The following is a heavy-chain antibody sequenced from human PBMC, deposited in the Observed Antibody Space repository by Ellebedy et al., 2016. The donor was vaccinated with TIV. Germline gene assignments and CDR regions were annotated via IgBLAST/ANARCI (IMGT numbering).Heavy chain of an antibody. CDR3: ARVDRGLAFDY. D-gene: IGHD3-22*01. V-gene: IGHV3-53*01. CDR1: GFGVSANY. J-gene: IGHJ4*02. Sequence: GESLKISCAVSGFGVSANYLSWVRQAPGKGLEWVSIIYSAGTTYHADSVKGRFTISRDTSKNMVFLQMNSLRAEDPAVYYCARVDRGLAFDYWGRGTLVTVSS. CDR2: IYSAGTT.